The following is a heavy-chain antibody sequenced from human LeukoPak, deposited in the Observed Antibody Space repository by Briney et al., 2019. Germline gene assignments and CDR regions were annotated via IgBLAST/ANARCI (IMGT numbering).Heavy chain of an antibody. D-gene: IGHD3-22*01. CDR3: ARIRGDYYDSSGYYYYYYGMDV. CDR1: GFTFSSYS. CDR2: ISSSSSYI. J-gene: IGHJ6*02. V-gene: IGHV3-21*01. Sequence: PGGSLRLSCAASGFTFSSYSMNWVRQAPGKGLERVSSISSSSSYIYYADSVKGRFTISRDNAKNSLYLQMNSLRAEDTAVYYCARIRGDYYDSSGYYYYYYGMDVWGQGTTVTVSS.